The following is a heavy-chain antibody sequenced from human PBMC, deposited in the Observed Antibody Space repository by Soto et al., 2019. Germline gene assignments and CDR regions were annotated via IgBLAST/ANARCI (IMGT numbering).Heavy chain of an antibody. V-gene: IGHV1-69*13. CDR2: IIPIFGTA. Sequence: SVKVSCKASGGTFSSYAISWVRQAPGQGLEWMGGIIPIFGTANYAQKFQGRVTITADESTSTAYMELSSLRSEDTAVYHCARGLARGPYYYYGMGGWGQGTTVTVSS. CDR1: GGTFSSYA. D-gene: IGHD6-19*01. CDR3: ARGLARGPYYYYGMGG. J-gene: IGHJ6*02.